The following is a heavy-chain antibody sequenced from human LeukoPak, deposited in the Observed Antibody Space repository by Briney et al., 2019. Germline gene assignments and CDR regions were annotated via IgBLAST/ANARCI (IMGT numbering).Heavy chain of an antibody. CDR3: ATIVRGEHLGIDY. J-gene: IGHJ4*02. D-gene: IGHD3-10*01. Sequence: GGSLRLSSAASGFTFSDYYMSWIRQAPGKGLEWVSYISSSGSTIYYADSVKGRFTISRDNAKNSLYLQMNSLRAEDTAVYYCATIVRGEHLGIDYWGQGTLVTVSS. CDR2: ISSSGSTI. V-gene: IGHV3-11*01. CDR1: GFTFSDYY.